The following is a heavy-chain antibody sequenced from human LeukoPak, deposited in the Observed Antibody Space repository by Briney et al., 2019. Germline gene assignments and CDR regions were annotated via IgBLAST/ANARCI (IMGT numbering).Heavy chain of an antibody. CDR2: IYTSGST. D-gene: IGHD6-13*01. CDR1: GGSISSGSYY. Sequence: PSQTLSLTCTVSGGSISSGSYYWSWIRQPAGKGLEWIGRIYTSGSTNYNPSLKSRVTISVDTSKNQFSLKLSSVTAADTAVYYCARDSPPRIAAAGRSPGDYYYYYYMDVWGKGTTVTVSS. V-gene: IGHV4-61*02. CDR3: ARDSPPRIAAAGRSPGDYYYYYYMDV. J-gene: IGHJ6*03.